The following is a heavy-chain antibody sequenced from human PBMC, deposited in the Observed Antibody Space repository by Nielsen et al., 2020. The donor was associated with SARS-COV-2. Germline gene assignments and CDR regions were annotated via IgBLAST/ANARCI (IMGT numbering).Heavy chain of an antibody. CDR3: VRVRDDGHYYDTGPFDY. Sequence: GGSLRLSCTGSGFTFSSYYFNWVRQAPGKGLMWVSRIKPDGSKSDYADSVKGRFTISRDNARDTLSLQMNSLSVEDTAMYYCVRVRDDGHYYDTGPFDYWGQGALVTVSS. CDR2: IKPDGSKS. J-gene: IGHJ4*02. D-gene: IGHD3-22*01. CDR1: GFTFSSYY. V-gene: IGHV3-74*01.